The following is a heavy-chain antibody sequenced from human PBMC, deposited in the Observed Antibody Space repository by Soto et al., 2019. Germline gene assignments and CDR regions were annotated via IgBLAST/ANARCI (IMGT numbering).Heavy chain of an antibody. CDR3: ARDLYYDTSGYYYLTLDY. CDR2: MYHSGST. Sequence: PSETLSLTCAVSGGSISSGGYSWSWVRQPPGKGLEWIGYMYHSGSTYYNPSLKSRVTISIDRSKNQFSLKLSSVTAADTAVYYCARDLYYDTSGYYYLTLDYWGQGTLVTVSS. V-gene: IGHV4-30-2*01. J-gene: IGHJ4*02. D-gene: IGHD3-22*01. CDR1: GGSISSGGYS.